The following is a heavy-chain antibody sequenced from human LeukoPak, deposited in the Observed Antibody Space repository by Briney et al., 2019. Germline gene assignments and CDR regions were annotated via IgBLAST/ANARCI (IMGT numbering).Heavy chain of an antibody. CDR1: GGSISSSSYY. Sequence: SETLSLTCTVSGGSISSSSYYWGWIRQPPGKGLEWIGSIYYSGSTYYNPSLKSRVTISVDTSKNQFSLKLSSVTAADTAVYYCARFYAGGYYLDYWGQGTLVTVSS. J-gene: IGHJ4*02. CDR2: IYYSGST. CDR3: ARFYAGGYYLDY. V-gene: IGHV4-39*01. D-gene: IGHD5/OR15-5a*01.